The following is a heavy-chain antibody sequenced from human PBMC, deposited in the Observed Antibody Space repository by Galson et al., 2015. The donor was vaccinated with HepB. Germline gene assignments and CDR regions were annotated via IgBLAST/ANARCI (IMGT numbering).Heavy chain of an antibody. J-gene: IGHJ4*02. D-gene: IGHD3-16*02. CDR3: AKDIGLDY. Sequence: SLRLSCAASGFTFSSYGMHWVRQAPGKGLEWVAVISYDGSNKYYADSVKGRFTISRDNSKNTLYLQMNSLRAEDTAVYYCAKDIGLDYWGQGTLVTVSS. CDR1: GFTFSSYG. CDR2: ISYDGSNK. V-gene: IGHV3-30*18.